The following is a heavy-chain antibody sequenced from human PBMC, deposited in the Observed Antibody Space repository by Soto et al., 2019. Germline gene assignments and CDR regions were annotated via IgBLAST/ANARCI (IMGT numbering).Heavy chain of an antibody. CDR3: SREVGYGDFSAALLD. CDR1: GGTFSSHS. CDR2: IITLFGTS. D-gene: IGHD2-21*02. J-gene: IGHJ4*02. V-gene: IGHV1-69*01. Sequence: VQLMQSGAEVKKPGSSVKVSCKASGGTFSSHSINWVRQAPGQGLEWMGGIITLFGTSNYAQNFQGRVTITADQSTSQAYMELNSLTSDDPAVYYCSREVGYGDFSAALLDWGQGTLVTVSS.